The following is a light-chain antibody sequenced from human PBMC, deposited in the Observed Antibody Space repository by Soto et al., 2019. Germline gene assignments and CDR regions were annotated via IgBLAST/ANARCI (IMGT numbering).Light chain of an antibody. CDR1: QSVSSN. V-gene: IGKV3-15*01. CDR2: DAS. Sequence: EIVMTQSPATLSVSPGERATLSCRASQSVSSNLAWYQQKPGQAPRLLIYDASTRATGIPARFSGSGSGTEFTLTISSLQYEDFAVYYCQQYNNWPPMAFGQGTKVEIK. J-gene: IGKJ1*01. CDR3: QQYNNWPPMA.